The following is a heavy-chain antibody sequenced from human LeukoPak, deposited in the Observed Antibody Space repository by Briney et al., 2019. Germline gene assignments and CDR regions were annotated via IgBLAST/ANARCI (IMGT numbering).Heavy chain of an antibody. Sequence: ASVKVSCKASGGTFSSYAISWVRQAPGQGLEWMGWISAYNGNTNYAQKLQGRVTMTTDTSTSTAYMELRSLRSDDTAVYYCARDSGSYLDAFDIWGQGTMVTVSS. CDR1: GGTFSSYA. D-gene: IGHD1-26*01. CDR3: ARDSGSYLDAFDI. CDR2: ISAYNGNT. V-gene: IGHV1-18*01. J-gene: IGHJ3*02.